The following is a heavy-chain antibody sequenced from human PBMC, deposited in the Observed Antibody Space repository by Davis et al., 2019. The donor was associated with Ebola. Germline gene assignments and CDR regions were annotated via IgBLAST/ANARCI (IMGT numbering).Heavy chain of an antibody. D-gene: IGHD6-19*01. CDR3: ARRVAVAHWYFDL. V-gene: IGHV5-51*01. CDR1: GYSFTSYW. CDR2: IYPGDSDT. Sequence: GESLKTPCKGSGYSFTSYWIGWVRQMPGKGLEWMGIIYPGDSDTRYSPSFQGQVTISADKSISTAYLQWSSLKASGTAMYYCARRVAVAHWYFDLWGRGTLVTVSS. J-gene: IGHJ2*01.